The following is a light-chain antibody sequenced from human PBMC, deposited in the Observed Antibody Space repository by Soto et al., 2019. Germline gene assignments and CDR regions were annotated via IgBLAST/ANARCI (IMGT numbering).Light chain of an antibody. Sequence: EILMTQSPATLSASPGERATLSCRASQSVNSNLAWYQQKPGQAPRLLIYGASSRATGIPARFSGSGSGTEFTLTTSSLQSADYAVDYCQQYNNWPPITFGQGTRLEIK. CDR3: QQYNNWPPIT. V-gene: IGKV3-15*01. J-gene: IGKJ5*01. CDR1: QSVNSN. CDR2: GAS.